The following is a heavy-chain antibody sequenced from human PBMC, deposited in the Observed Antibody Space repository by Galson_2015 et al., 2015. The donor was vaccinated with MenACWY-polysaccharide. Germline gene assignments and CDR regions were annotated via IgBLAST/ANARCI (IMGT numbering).Heavy chain of an antibody. V-gene: IGHV4-34*01. CDR3: ARGGSYYDFWSCPGAFDI. CDR2: INHSGST. D-gene: IGHD3-3*01. J-gene: IGHJ3*02. CDR1: GGSFSGYY. Sequence: SEPLSLTCAVYGGSFSGYYWSWIRQPPGKGLEWIGEINHSGSTNYNPSLKSRVTISVDTSKNQFSLKLSSVTAADTAAYYCARGGSYYDFWSCPGAFDIWGQGTMVTVSS.